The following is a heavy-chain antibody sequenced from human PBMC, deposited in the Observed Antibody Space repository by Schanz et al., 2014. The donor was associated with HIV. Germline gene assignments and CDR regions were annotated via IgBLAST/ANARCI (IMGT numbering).Heavy chain of an antibody. CDR2: LSYDGINK. CDR1: GFSFSNYG. D-gene: IGHD4-17*01. CDR3: ARQGLRFSFWLDY. Sequence: QVQLVESGGGVVRPGRSLRLSCAASGFSFSNYGMHWVRQAPGKGLEWVAVLSYDGINKYFADSVKGRFTISRDNSKNTLYLQVKSLRAEDTAVYGCARQGLRFSFWLDYWGQGTPVTVS. J-gene: IGHJ4*02. V-gene: IGHV3-30*03.